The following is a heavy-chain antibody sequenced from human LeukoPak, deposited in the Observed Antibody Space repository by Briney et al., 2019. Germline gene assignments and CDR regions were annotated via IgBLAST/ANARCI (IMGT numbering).Heavy chain of an antibody. D-gene: IGHD4-17*01. V-gene: IGHV4-34*01. J-gene: IGHJ4*02. CDR3: ARGTYFHDYGDYDSGGDYYFDY. Sequence: SETLSLTCAVYGGSFSGYYWSWIRQPPGKGLEWIGEINHSGSTNYNPSLKSRVTISVDTSKNQFSLKLSSVTAADTAVYYCARGTYFHDYGDYDSGGDYYFDYWGQGTLVTVSS. CDR1: GGSFSGYY. CDR2: INHSGST.